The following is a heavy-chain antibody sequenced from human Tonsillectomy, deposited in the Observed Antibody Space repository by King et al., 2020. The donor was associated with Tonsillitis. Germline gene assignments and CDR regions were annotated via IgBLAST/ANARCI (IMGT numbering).Heavy chain of an antibody. CDR2: IYHGDSDT. V-gene: IGHV5-51*01. D-gene: IGHD3-22*01. J-gene: IGHJ4*02. CDR3: ARYPAYYDSSGYYYVSSDY. CDR1: GYSFTSYW. Sequence: QLVQSVAEVKKPGESLKISCKGSGYSFTSYWICWVRQMPGKGLEWMGIIYHGDSDTRYSPSFQGQVTISADKSISTAYLQWSSLKASDTAMYYCARYPAYYDSSGYYYVSSDYWGQGTLVTVSS.